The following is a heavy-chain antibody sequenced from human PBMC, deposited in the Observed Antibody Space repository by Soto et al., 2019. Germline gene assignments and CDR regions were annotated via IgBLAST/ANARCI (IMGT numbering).Heavy chain of an antibody. CDR3: ARKYCSGGSCYYFDY. J-gene: IGHJ4*02. D-gene: IGHD2-15*01. CDR2: INHSGST. V-gene: IGHV4-34*01. Sequence: SETLSLTCAVYGGSFIGYYCIFIRHPPVKWLEWIVEINHSGSTNYSPSLKSRVTISVDTSKNQFSLKLSSVTAADTAVYYCARKYCSGGSCYYFDYWGQGTLVTVSS. CDR1: GGSFIGYY.